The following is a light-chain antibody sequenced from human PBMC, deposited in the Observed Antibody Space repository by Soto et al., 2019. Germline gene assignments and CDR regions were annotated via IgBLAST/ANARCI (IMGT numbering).Light chain of an antibody. J-gene: IGKJ4*01. Sequence: EIVLTQSPATLSLSPGERATLSCRASQSVNSYLAWYQHKPGQAPRLLIYDASNRATGIPARFSGSGSGTDFTLTISRLEPEDFAVYYCLHRYNWPLTFGGGTKVEIK. V-gene: IGKV3-11*01. CDR2: DAS. CDR1: QSVNSY. CDR3: LHRYNWPLT.